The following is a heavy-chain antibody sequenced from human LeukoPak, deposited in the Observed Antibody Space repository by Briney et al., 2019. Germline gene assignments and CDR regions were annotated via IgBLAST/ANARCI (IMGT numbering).Heavy chain of an antibody. J-gene: IGHJ3*02. CDR2: ISGSGGST. D-gene: IGHD6-25*01. V-gene: IGHV3-23*01. CDR3: ARALPAAGSPFDAFDI. CDR1: GFTFSNYA. Sequence: GGSLRLSCAASGFTFSNYAMSWVRQAPGKGLEWVSGISGSGGSTFYADSVKGQFTISRDNSKNTLYLQINSLRAEDTAVYYCARALPAAGSPFDAFDIWGQGTMVTVSS.